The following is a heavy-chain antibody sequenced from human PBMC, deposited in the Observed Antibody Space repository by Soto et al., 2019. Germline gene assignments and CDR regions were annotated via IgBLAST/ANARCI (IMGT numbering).Heavy chain of an antibody. CDR2: ISSSSSYI. CDR1: GFTFSSYS. D-gene: IGHD3-3*01. V-gene: IGHV3-21*01. Sequence: GGSLRLSCAASGFTFSSYSMNWVRQAPGKGLEWVSSISSSSSYIYYADSVKGRFTISRDNAKNSLYLQMNSLRAEDTAVYYCESSYDFSPEEVKYYFDYWGQGTLVTVSS. J-gene: IGHJ4*02. CDR3: ESSYDFSPEEVKYYFDY.